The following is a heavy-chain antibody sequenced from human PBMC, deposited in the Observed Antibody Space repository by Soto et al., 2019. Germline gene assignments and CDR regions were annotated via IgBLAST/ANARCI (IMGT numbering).Heavy chain of an antibody. V-gene: IGHV4-34*01. J-gene: IGHJ6*02. CDR3: ARAPPYGMDD. CDR1: GGSFSGYY. CDR2: INHSGST. Sequence: QVQLQQWGAGLLKPSETLSLTCAVYGGSFSGYYWSWIRQPPGKGLEWIGEINHSGSTNYNPSLKSRVTISVDTSKNQFSLKLSSVTAADTAVYYCARAPPYGMDDWGQGTTVTVSS.